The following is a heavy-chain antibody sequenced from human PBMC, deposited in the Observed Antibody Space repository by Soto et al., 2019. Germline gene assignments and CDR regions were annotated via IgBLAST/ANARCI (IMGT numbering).Heavy chain of an antibody. V-gene: IGHV1-69*12. Sequence: QVQLVQSGAEVKKPGSSVKVSCKASGGTFSSYDISWVRQAPGQGLEWMGGIIPIFATADYAQKFQGRVTITADESTSTAYMELSSLRSEDTAVYYCARSITGTVSYYYGMDVWGQGTTVTVSS. J-gene: IGHJ6*02. CDR1: GGTFSSYD. CDR2: IIPIFATA. D-gene: IGHD1-20*01. CDR3: ARSITGTVSYYYGMDV.